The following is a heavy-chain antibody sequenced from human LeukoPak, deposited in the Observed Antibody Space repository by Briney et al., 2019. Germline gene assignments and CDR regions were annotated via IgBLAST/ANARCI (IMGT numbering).Heavy chain of an antibody. CDR1: GFTFSRNA. V-gene: IGHV3-64*02. CDR2: ISSNGGDT. CDR3: ARGRDPSRGFTYVPQDY. D-gene: IGHD5-18*01. J-gene: IGHJ4*02. Sequence: GGSLRLSCAASGFTFSRNAMFWVRQAPGKGLEYVSAISSNGGDTYYADSVKGRFTISRDNSKNTLYLHMGSLRPEDMAVYYCARGRDPSRGFTYVPQDYWGQGTLVTVSS.